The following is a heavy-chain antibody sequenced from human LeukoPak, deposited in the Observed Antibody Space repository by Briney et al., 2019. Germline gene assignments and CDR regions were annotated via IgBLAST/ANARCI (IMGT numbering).Heavy chain of an antibody. CDR1: GGSISSYY. CDR3: ARGGNSGIWAYYVDY. V-gene: IGHV4-59*01. J-gene: IGHJ4*02. Sequence: SETLSLTCTVSGGSISSYYWSWIRQPPGKGLEWIGYIFHSGDTNYNPSLKSRVTISADTSKNQFSLRLSSVTAADTAVYYCARGGNSGIWAYYVDYRGQGTLVTVSS. D-gene: IGHD3-10*01. CDR2: IFHSGDT.